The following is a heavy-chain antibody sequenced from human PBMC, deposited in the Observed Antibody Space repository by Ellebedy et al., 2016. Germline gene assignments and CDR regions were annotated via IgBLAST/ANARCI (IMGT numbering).Heavy chain of an antibody. V-gene: IGHV4-34*01. CDR2: INHSEST. CDR3: ARAAGAGSGDEIPYYYYYMDV. Sequence: SETLSLTCTIYGGSFSGYFWTWIRQPPGKGLEWIGEINHSESTNYNPSLKSRVTISVDTSKNQFSLKLSSVTAADTAVYYCARAAGAGSGDEIPYYYYYMDVWGKGTTVTVSS. J-gene: IGHJ6*03. D-gene: IGHD3-10*01. CDR1: GGSFSGYF.